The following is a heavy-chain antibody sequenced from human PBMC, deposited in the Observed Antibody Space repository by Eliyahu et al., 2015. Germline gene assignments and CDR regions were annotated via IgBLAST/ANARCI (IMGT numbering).Heavy chain of an antibody. CDR1: GGPISSYY. CDR2: IYTSGST. J-gene: IGHJ5*02. Sequence: QVQLQESGPGLVKPSETLSLTCTVSGGPISSYYWSWIRQPAGKGLEWIGRIYTSGSTNYNPSLKSRVTMSVDTSKNQFSLKLSSVTAADTAVYYCARTPYDFWSGYYVGWFDPWGQGTLVTVSS. V-gene: IGHV4-4*07. D-gene: IGHD3-3*01. CDR3: ARTPYDFWSGYYVGWFDP.